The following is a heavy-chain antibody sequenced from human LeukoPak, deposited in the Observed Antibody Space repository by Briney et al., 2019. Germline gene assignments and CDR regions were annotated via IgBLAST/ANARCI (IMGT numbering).Heavy chain of an antibody. V-gene: IGHV1-18*01. CDR1: GYTFTSYG. CDR3: ARDLEGITMIIFAFDI. Sequence: ASVKVSCKASGYTFTSYGISWVRQAPGQGLEWMGWISAYNGNTNYAQKLQGRVTMTTDTSTSTAYMELRSLRSDDTAVYYCARDLEGITMIIFAFDIWGQGTMVTVSS. J-gene: IGHJ3*02. CDR2: ISAYNGNT. D-gene: IGHD3-22*01.